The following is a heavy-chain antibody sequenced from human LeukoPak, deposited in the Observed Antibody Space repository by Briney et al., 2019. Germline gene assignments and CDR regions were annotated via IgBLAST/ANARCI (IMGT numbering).Heavy chain of an antibody. CDR3: ARGGSDSRGYFVYYFDY. V-gene: IGHV3-48*04. CDR2: ISSSGSTL. CDR1: GFTFSSYG. Sequence: GGSLRLSCAASGFTFSSYGMHWIRQAPWKGLEWISYISSSGSTLNYADSVKGRFTISRDNAKGSLYLQINRLRAEDTAVYYCARGGSDSRGYFVYYFDYWGQGSLVTVSS. D-gene: IGHD3-22*01. J-gene: IGHJ4*02.